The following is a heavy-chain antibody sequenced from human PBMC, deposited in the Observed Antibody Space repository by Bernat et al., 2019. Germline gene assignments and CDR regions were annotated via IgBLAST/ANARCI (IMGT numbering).Heavy chain of an antibody. D-gene: IGHD3-3*01. V-gene: IGHV3-74*03. J-gene: IGHJ4*02. CDR1: GLSFSNYW. Sequence: EVQLLESGGALVQPGGSLRLSCAASGLSFSNYWMHWVRQAPGKGLVWVSRINGDGSATEYADSVKGRFTISRDNAKNTLYLQMNSLRAEDTAVYYCARDVRVDPSYWGQGTLVTVSS. CDR2: INGDGSAT. CDR3: ARDVRVDPSY.